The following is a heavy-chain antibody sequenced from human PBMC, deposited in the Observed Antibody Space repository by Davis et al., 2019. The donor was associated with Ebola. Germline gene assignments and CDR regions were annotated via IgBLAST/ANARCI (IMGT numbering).Heavy chain of an antibody. J-gene: IGHJ5*02. CDR1: GGSVSSADYY. V-gene: IGHV4-31*02. CDR3: AKTVTTSSRGFDP. D-gene: IGHD4-17*01. Sequence: PSETLSLTCSVSGGSVSSADYYWSWIRQSPGKGLEWIGYIYYSGTTYYNPSLKSRVAISVDTSKNQFSLKLTSVTAADTAVYYCAKTVTTSSRGFDPWGQGTLVTVSS. CDR2: IYYSGTT.